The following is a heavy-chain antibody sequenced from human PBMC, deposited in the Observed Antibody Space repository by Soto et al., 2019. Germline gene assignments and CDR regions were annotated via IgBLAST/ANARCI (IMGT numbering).Heavy chain of an antibody. CDR3: AKEPYSSGWYGELDY. CDR1: GFTFSSSA. Sequence: SGFTFSSSAMHWVRQAPGKGLEYVSAITSNGGNTDYADSVKGRFTISRDNAKNSLYLQMNSLRAEDTAVYYCAKEPYSSGWYGELDYWGLGTLVTVSS. CDR2: ITSNGGNT. D-gene: IGHD6-19*01. J-gene: IGHJ4*02. V-gene: IGHV3-64*04.